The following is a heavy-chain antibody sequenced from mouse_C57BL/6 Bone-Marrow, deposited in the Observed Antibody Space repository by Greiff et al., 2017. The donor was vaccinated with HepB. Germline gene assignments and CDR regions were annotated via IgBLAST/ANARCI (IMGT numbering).Heavy chain of an antibody. D-gene: IGHD2-4*01. CDR3: ARGALSTMMPYYFDY. J-gene: IGHJ2*01. CDR1: GYTFTSYW. Sequence: QVQLQQPGAELVMPGASVKLSCKASGYTFTSYWMHWVKQRPGQGLEWIGEIDPSDSYTNYNQKFKGKSTLTVDKSSSTAYMQLSSLTSEDSAVYYCARGALSTMMPYYFDYWGQGTTLTVSS. CDR2: IDPSDSYT. V-gene: IGHV1-69*01.